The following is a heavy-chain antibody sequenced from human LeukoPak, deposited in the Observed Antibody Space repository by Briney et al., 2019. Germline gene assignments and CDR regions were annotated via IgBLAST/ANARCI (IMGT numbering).Heavy chain of an antibody. Sequence: GGSLRLSCAASGFTFSSYAMSWVRQAPGKGLDWVSAISGSGGRTYYADSVKGRFTISRDNSKNALYLQMNSLRDEDTAVYYCAKDLQPGIAAAGTLVNYYGMDVWGQGTTVTVSS. D-gene: IGHD6-13*01. J-gene: IGHJ6*02. CDR1: GFTFSSYA. CDR3: AKDLQPGIAAAGTLVNYYGMDV. CDR2: ISGSGGRT. V-gene: IGHV3-23*01.